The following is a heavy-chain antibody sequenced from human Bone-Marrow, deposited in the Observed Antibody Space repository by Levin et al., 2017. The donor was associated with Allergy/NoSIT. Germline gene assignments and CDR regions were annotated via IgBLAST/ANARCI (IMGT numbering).Heavy chain of an antibody. V-gene: IGHV1-69*06. CDR2: IIPLFNTV. J-gene: IGHJ5*02. Sequence: SVKVSCKASGGTFSSSAISWVRQAPGQGLEWLGGIIPLFNTVNYAQKFQGRVTITADKSTGTAYMELNSLRCEDTAVYYCARDAGWELITWFDPWGQGTLVTVSS. D-gene: IGHD4-23*01. CDR3: ARDAGWELITWFDP. CDR1: GGTFSSSA.